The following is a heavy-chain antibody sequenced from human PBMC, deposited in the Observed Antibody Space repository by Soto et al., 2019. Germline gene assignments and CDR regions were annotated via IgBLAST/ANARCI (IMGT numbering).Heavy chain of an antibody. CDR3: AKDIDPRSGNLFDY. Sequence: PGGSLRLSCAASGFTFDDYTMHWVRQAPGKGLEWVSLISWDGGSTYYADSVKGRFTISRDNSKNSLYLQMNSLRTEDTALYYCAKDIDPRSGNLFDYWGQGTLVTVSS. J-gene: IGHJ4*02. D-gene: IGHD1-26*01. V-gene: IGHV3-43*01. CDR2: ISWDGGST. CDR1: GFTFDDYT.